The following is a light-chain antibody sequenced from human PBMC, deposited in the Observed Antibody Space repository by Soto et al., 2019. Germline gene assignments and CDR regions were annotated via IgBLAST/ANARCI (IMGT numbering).Light chain of an antibody. CDR2: DVT. J-gene: IGLJ1*01. CDR3: CSYGGSFPYV. V-gene: IGLV2-11*01. CDR1: SSDVGGYDY. Sequence: QSVRTQPPSVSASPGQAVTISCTGTSSDVGGYDYVSWYQQRPGKAPKLLIYDVTKRPSGVPDRFSGSKSGNTASLTISGLQAEDEADFYCCSYGGSFPYVFG.